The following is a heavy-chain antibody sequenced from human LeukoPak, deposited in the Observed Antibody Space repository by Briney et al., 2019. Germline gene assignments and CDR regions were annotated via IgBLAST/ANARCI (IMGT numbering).Heavy chain of an antibody. D-gene: IGHD5-18*01. CDR1: GYTFTDYF. CDR2: INPKSGGT. V-gene: IGHV1-2*02. CDR3: AREGRGDTAMVTYY. J-gene: IGHJ4*02. Sequence: ASVKVSCKASGYTFTDYFMNWVRQAPGQGLEWMGWINPKSGGTVYAQKFQGRVTMTRDTSISTAYMELSRLRSDDTAVYYCAREGRGDTAMVTYYWGQGTLVTVSS.